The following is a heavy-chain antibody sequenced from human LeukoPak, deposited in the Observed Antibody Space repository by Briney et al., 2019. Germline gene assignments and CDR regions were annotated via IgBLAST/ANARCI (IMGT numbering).Heavy chain of an antibody. CDR3: ARECSSTSCSYYFDY. Sequence: SETLSLTCAVYGGSFSGYYWSWIRQPPGKGLEWIGEINHSGSTNYNPSLKSRVTISVDTSKNQFSLKLSSVTAADTAVYYCARECSSTSCSYYFDYWGQGTLVTVSS. D-gene: IGHD2-2*01. CDR2: INHSGST. CDR1: GGSFSGYY. V-gene: IGHV4-34*01. J-gene: IGHJ4*02.